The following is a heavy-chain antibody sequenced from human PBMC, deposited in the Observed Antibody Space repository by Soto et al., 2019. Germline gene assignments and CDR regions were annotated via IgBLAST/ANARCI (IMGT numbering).Heavy chain of an antibody. V-gene: IGHV3-11*01. CDR1: GFTLSDYY. D-gene: IGHD1-26*01. J-gene: IGHJ4*02. Sequence: SGGSLRLSCAASGFTLSDYYMTWIRQAPGKGLEWVSYISSSGTTIYYADSVKGRFTISRDNAKNSLYLQMNSLRAEDTAVYYCARDPVSEVGATRGFDYWGQGTLVTVSS. CDR3: ARDPVSEVGATRGFDY. CDR2: ISSSGTTI.